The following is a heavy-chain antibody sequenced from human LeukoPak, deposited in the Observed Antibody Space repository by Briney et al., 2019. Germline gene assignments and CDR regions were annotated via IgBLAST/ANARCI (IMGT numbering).Heavy chain of an antibody. Sequence: GRSLRLSCAASGFTFSSYAMSWVRQAPGKGLEWVSAISGSGGSTYYADSVKGRFTISRDNSKNTLYLQMNSLRAEDTAVYYCAKLLEYSSSFAINWGQGTLVTVSS. CDR2: ISGSGGST. J-gene: IGHJ4*02. CDR3: AKLLEYSSSFAIN. D-gene: IGHD6-6*01. CDR1: GFTFSSYA. V-gene: IGHV3-23*01.